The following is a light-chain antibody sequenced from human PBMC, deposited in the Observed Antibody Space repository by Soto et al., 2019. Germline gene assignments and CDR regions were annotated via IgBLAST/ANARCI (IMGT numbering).Light chain of an antibody. CDR1: SSGVGGYNY. J-gene: IGLJ1*01. Sequence: QSSLNQHSSVCGSPGQSITISCTGTSSGVGGYNYVSWYQQHPGKAPKLMIYEVSNRPSGVSNRFSGSKSGKTASLTISGLQAEDEADYYCSSYTSSSTLFVFGTGTKSP. CDR2: EVS. CDR3: SSYTSSSTLFV. V-gene: IGLV2-14*01.